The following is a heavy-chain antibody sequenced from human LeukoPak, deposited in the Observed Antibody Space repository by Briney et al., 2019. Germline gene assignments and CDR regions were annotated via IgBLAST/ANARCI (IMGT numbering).Heavy chain of an antibody. CDR3: ATSGRYYYDSSGYLDY. J-gene: IGHJ4*02. CDR2: INPSGGST. V-gene: IGHV1-46*01. D-gene: IGHD3-22*01. Sequence: ASVKVSCKASGYTFTSYYMHWVRQTPGQGLEWMGIINPSGGSTSYAQKFQGRVTMTRDTSTSTVYMELSSLRSEDTAVYYCATSGRYYYDSSGYLDYWGQGTLVTVSS. CDR1: GYTFTSYY.